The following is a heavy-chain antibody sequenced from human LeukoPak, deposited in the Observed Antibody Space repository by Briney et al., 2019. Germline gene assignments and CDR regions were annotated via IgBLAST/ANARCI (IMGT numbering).Heavy chain of an antibody. CDR1: GFTFSSYA. CDR2: ISYDGSNK. J-gene: IGHJ4*02. D-gene: IGHD3-10*01. CDR3: ARDAYYYGSGSYYAYYFDY. V-gene: IGHV3-30*04. Sequence: GRSLRLSCAASGFTFSSYAMHWVRQAPGKGLEWVAVISYDGSNKYYAESVKGRFTISRDNSKNTLYLQMNSLRAEDTAVYYCARDAYYYGSGSYYAYYFDYWGQGTLVTVSS.